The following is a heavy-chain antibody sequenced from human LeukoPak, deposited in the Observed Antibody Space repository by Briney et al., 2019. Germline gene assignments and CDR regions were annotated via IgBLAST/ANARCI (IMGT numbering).Heavy chain of an antibody. Sequence: GALRLSCAASGFTFSSYGMSWVRQAPGKGLEWVSAISGSGGSTYYADSVKGRFTISRDNSKNTLYLQMNSLRAEDTAVYYCAKAKSGYGAFDYWGQGTLVTVSS. J-gene: IGHJ4*02. V-gene: IGHV3-23*01. CDR2: ISGSGGST. D-gene: IGHD5-12*01. CDR3: AKAKSGYGAFDY. CDR1: GFTFSSYG.